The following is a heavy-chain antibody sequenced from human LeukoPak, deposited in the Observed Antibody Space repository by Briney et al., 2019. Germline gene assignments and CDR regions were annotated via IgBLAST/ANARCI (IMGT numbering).Heavy chain of an antibody. CDR2: FDPEDGET. CDR3: ATVGFDDSGYYQAYYFDY. D-gene: IGHD3-22*01. V-gene: IGHV1-24*01. CDR1: GYTLTELS. J-gene: IGHJ4*02. Sequence: ASVNVSCKVSGYTLTELSMHWVRQAPGKGLEWMGGFDPEDGETIYAQKFQGRVTMTEDTSTDTAYMELSSLRSEDTAVYYCATVGFDDSGYYQAYYFDYWGQGSLVTVSS.